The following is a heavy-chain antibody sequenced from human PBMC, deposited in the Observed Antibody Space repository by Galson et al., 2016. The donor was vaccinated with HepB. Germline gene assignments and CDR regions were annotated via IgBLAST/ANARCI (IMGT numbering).Heavy chain of an antibody. CDR1: GFTFSRYG. V-gene: IGHV3-33*01. CDR2: IWHDGNNK. D-gene: IGHD6-19*01. J-gene: IGHJ4*02. Sequence: SLRLSCAASGFTFSRYGMHWVRQAPGKGLEWVAVIWHDGNNKYYAHSVKGRFTIARDNSQSTLYLQMNSLRAEDTALYYCARDLNTAVFNVANFDNWGQGTLVTVSS. CDR3: ARDLNTAVFNVANFDN.